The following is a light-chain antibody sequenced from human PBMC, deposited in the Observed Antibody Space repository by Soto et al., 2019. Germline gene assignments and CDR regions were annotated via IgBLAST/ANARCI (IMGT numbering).Light chain of an antibody. CDR1: SSDVGSYNL. J-gene: IGLJ1*01. CDR2: EVS. Sequence: GTSSDVGSYNLVSWYQQHPGKAPKLMIYEVSKRPSGVSNRFSGSKSGNTASLTISGLQAEDEADYYCCSYAGSSTSLFGTGTKVTVL. CDR3: CSYAGSSTSL. V-gene: IGLV2-23*02.